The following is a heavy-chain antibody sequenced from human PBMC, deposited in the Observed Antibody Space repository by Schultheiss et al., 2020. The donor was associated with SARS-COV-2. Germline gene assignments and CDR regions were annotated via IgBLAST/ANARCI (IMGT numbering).Heavy chain of an antibody. CDR3: ARDQRGEQQLAFDY. CDR2: IYYSGST. V-gene: IGHV4-59*06. Sequence: SETLSLTCTVSGGSISSYYWSWIRQHPGKGLEWIGYIYYSGSTYYNPSLKSRVTISVDTSKNQFSLKLSSVTAADTAVYYCARDQRGEQQLAFDYWGQGTLVTVSS. CDR1: GGSISSYY. D-gene: IGHD6-13*01. J-gene: IGHJ4*02.